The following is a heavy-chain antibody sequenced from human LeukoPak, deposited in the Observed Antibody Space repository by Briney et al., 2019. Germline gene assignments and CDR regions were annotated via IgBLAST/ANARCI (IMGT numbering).Heavy chain of an antibody. CDR2: IKQDGSEK. J-gene: IGHJ4*02. D-gene: IGHD2-2*01. CDR3: ARGPRYCSSTSCSRGFDY. V-gene: IGHV3-7*01. CDR1: GFTFSSYW. Sequence: GGSLRLSCAASGFTFSSYWMSWVRQAPGKGLEWVANIKQDGSEKYYVDSVKGRFTISRDNAKNSLYLQMNSLRAEDTAVYYCARGPRYCSSTSCSRGFDYWGQGTLVTVPS.